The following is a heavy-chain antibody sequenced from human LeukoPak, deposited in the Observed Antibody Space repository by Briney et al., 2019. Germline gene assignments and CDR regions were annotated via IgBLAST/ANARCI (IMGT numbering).Heavy chain of an antibody. Sequence: GGPLTLFCEASGFRFYASSMLWARQAPGKARVWVSSLFWEGPHIHHADSVKRGFTISRDNGKNSVYLEMNSLRDDDTAVYYCTREGGSTDAGFWGQGTLVTVSS. D-gene: IGHD5/OR15-5a*01. J-gene: IGHJ4*02. V-gene: IGHV3-21*06. CDR1: GFRFYASS. CDR3: TREGGSTDAGF. CDR2: LFWEGPHI.